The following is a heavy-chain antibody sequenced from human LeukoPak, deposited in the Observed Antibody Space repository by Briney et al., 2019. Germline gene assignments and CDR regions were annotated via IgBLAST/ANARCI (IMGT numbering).Heavy chain of an antibody. J-gene: IGHJ3*01. CDR3: ARSSYSSSSSV. CDR1: GFAISDYS. D-gene: IGHD6-6*01. CDR2: ISSSSNKV. Sequence: GGSLRLSCAASGFAISDYSVNWVRQVPGKGLEWVSYISSSSNKVYYADSVKGRFTISRDNAKNSLYLQINSLRAEDTAVYYCARSSYSSSSSVWGQGTMVTVSS. V-gene: IGHV3-48*04.